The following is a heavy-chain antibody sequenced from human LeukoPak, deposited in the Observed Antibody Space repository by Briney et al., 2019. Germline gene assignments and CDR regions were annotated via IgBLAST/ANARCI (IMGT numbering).Heavy chain of an antibody. CDR3: ARSQRWLQFILDY. V-gene: IGHV3-30-3*01. CDR1: GFTFSSYA. CDR2: ISYDGSNK. Sequence: PPGGSLRLSCAASGFTFSSYAMHWVRQAPGKGLEWVAVISYDGSNKYYADSVKGRFTISRDNSKNTLYLQMNSLRAEDTAVYYCARSQRWLQFILDYWGQGTLVTVSS. D-gene: IGHD5-24*01. J-gene: IGHJ4*02.